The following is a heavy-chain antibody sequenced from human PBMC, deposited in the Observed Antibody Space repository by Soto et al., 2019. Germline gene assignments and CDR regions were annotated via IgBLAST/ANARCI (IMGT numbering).Heavy chain of an antibody. Sequence: QVQLVESGGGVVRPGRSLRLSCAATGFSFSTHGMHWVRQAPGKGLEWVAVIVNDGSEQQYADSVKGRFTISRDNARNILYLPMNSLRAEDTALDYCARDDLYVDNGLELWGQGTLVTVSS. CDR3: ARDDLYVDNGLEL. CDR2: IVNDGSEQ. V-gene: IGHV3-33*01. CDR1: GFSFSTHG. J-gene: IGHJ4*02. D-gene: IGHD1-7*01.